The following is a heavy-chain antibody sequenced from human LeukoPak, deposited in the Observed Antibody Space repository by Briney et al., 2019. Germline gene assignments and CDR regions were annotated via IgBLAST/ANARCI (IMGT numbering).Heavy chain of an antibody. D-gene: IGHD3/OR15-3a*01. CDR3: ARDRAANQDWVEFDP. J-gene: IGHJ5*02. Sequence: GGSLRLSCAVSGFRVGDYYMSWVRQAPGKGLEWVGLIRDSGEAFYADFARGRFAISRDESENTLYLQMNSLRVEDTAVYFCARDRAANQDWVEFDPWGQGTPVIVSS. CDR1: GFRVGDYY. V-gene: IGHV3-66*03. CDR2: IRDSGEA.